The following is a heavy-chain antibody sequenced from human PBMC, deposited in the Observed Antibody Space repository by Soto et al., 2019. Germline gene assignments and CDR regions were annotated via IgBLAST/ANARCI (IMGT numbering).Heavy chain of an antibody. Sequence: ASLKVSCQASGYTFTSNAITWVRQAPGQGLEWMGWISAYDNNTTLPQEIQGRVTMTTDTTTNTAYLELGSLRSDDTAVYYCARVWGSYQAPSGGAGIDPWGQGTLVTVSS. J-gene: IGHJ5*02. CDR2: ISAYDNNT. CDR3: ARVWGSYQAPSGGAGIDP. V-gene: IGHV1-18*04. D-gene: IGHD3-16*02. CDR1: GYTFTSNA.